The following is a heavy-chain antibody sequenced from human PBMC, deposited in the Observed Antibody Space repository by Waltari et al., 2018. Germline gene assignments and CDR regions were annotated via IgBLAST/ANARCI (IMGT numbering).Heavy chain of an antibody. D-gene: IGHD4-17*01. V-gene: IGHV4-4*07. Sequence: QVQLQESGPRLVKPWETLSLTCTVSGGSMTTSYWSWIRQAAGKGAEWIGRIYTTGDTKYNPSLKSRVSMSIDTSKNQFSLSLNSVTAADTAVYYCARCSTVTSIYWYFDLWGRGALVTVSS. CDR1: GGSMTTSY. J-gene: IGHJ2*01. CDR2: IYTTGDT. CDR3: ARCSTVTSIYWYFDL.